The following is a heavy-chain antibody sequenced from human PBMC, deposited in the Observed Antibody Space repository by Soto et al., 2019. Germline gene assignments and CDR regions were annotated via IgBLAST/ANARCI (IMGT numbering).Heavy chain of an antibody. CDR1: GYTFTSYA. Sequence: QVQLVQSGAEVKKPGASVKVSCKASGYTFTSYAMHWVRQAPGQRLEWMGWINAGNGNTKYSQKFQGRVTITRDTSASTAYMELSRLRSEGTAVYYCARGLNGYLHYFDYWGQGTPVTVSS. J-gene: IGHJ4*02. CDR2: INAGNGNT. D-gene: IGHD5-18*01. V-gene: IGHV1-3*01. CDR3: ARGLNGYLHYFDY.